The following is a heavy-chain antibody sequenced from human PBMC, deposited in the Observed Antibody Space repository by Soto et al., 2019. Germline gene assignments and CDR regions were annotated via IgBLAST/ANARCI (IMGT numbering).Heavy chain of an antibody. D-gene: IGHD3-10*01. Sequence: SETLSLTCAVYGGSFSGYYLSWIRQPPGKGLEWIGEINHSGSTNYNPSLKSRVTISVDTSKNQFSLKLSSVTAADTAVYYCARAPPSMVRGVIVPYYMDVWGKGTTVTVSS. J-gene: IGHJ6*03. V-gene: IGHV4-34*01. CDR1: GGSFSGYY. CDR3: ARAPPSMVRGVIVPYYMDV. CDR2: INHSGST.